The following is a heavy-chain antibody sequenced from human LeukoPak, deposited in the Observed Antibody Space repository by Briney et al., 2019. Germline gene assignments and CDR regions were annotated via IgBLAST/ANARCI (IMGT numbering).Heavy chain of an antibody. CDR3: ARGRIAARPGVIDH. CDR2: MNPNSGNT. Sequence: ASVKVSCKASGYTFTGYYMHWVRQATGQGLEWMGWMNPNSGNTGYAQKFQDRVTITRDTSIGTAYMELSSLRSEDTAVYYCARGRIAARPGVIDHWGQGTLVTVSS. J-gene: IGHJ4*02. V-gene: IGHV1-8*03. D-gene: IGHD6-6*01. CDR1: GYTFTGYY.